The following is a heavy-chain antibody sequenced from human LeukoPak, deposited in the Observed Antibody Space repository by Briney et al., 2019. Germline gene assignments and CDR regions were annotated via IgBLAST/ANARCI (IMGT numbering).Heavy chain of an antibody. CDR3: AKDRIYCSSTSCWGWFDP. D-gene: IGHD2-2*01. Sequence: PGGSLRLSCAASGFTFSSYGMHWVRQAPGKGLVWVSRISTDASSTTYADSVKGRFTISRDNAKGTLYLQMNSLRAEDTAVYYCAKDRIYCSSTSCWGWFDPWGQGTLVTVSS. CDR2: ISTDASST. J-gene: IGHJ5*02. V-gene: IGHV3-74*01. CDR1: GFTFSSYG.